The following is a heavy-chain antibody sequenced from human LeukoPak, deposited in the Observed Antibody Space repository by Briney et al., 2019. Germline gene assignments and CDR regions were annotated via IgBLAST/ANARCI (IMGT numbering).Heavy chain of an antibody. J-gene: IGHJ4*02. V-gene: IGHV3-13*01. D-gene: IGHD6-19*01. CDR1: GFTFSSYD. CDR2: IGKGGET. CDR3: VRGAPSGFDY. Sequence: GGSLRLSCAASGFTFSSYDFHWVRQATGKGLEWVSSIGKGGETIYSVSAKGRFTISRENAKNSLYLQMNSLRAGDTAMYYCVRGAPSGFDYWGQGTLVTVSS.